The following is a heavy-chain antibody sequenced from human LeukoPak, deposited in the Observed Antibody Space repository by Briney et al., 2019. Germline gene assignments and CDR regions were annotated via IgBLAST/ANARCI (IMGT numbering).Heavy chain of an antibody. CDR3: ARSRLGALDY. V-gene: IGHV3-72*01. D-gene: IGHD1-26*01. CDR1: GFFFSDPY. CDR2: IKNKAKCYTT. Sequence: GGSLRLSCAASGFFFSDPYMEWVRQAPGKGLEWIGRIKNKAKCYTTEYAASVKGRFTISRDDSKNSLYLQMDSLKTEDTAVYFCARSRLGALDYWGQGTLVTVSS. J-gene: IGHJ4*02.